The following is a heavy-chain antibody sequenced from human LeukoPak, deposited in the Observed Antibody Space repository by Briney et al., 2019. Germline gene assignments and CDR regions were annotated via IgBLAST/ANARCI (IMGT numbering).Heavy chain of an antibody. V-gene: IGHV3-74*01. CDR1: AFTFSRYW. J-gene: IGHJ4*02. Sequence: GGSLRLSCAASAFTFSRYWMHWVRQAPGKGLVWVSRINSDGSDISYADSVKGRFTISRDNSKNTLYLQMNSLRVEDTAVYYCARPHGSGSYGAFDHWGQGTLVTVSS. D-gene: IGHD3-10*01. CDR2: INSDGSDI. CDR3: ARPHGSGSYGAFDH.